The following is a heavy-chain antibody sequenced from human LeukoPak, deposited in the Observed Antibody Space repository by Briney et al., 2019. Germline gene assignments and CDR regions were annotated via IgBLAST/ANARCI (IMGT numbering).Heavy chain of an antibody. D-gene: IGHD6-13*01. CDR3: ARRGSSWYRVNWFDP. V-gene: IGHV4-34*01. CDR1: GGSFSGYY. CDR2: INHSGST. J-gene: IGHJ5*02. Sequence: KSSETLSLTCAVYGGSFSGYYWSWIRQPPGKGLEWIGEINHSGSTNYNPSLKSRVTISVDTSKNQFSLKLSSVTAADTAVYYCARRGSSWYRVNWFDPWGQGTLVTVSS.